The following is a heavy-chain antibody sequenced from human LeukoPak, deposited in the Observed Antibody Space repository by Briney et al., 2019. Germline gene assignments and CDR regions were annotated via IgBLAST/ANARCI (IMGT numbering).Heavy chain of an antibody. CDR1: GFTFSSYE. V-gene: IGHV3-21*01. D-gene: IGHD6-19*01. J-gene: IGHJ4*02. CDR2: ITSSSSYI. CDR3: ATPTGIAVAFDY. Sequence: GGSLRLSCAASGFTFSSYEMNWVRQAPGKGLEWVSSITSSSSYIYYADSVKGRFTISRDNARNSVYLQMNSLRAEDTAVYDCATPTGIAVAFDYWGQGTLVTVSS.